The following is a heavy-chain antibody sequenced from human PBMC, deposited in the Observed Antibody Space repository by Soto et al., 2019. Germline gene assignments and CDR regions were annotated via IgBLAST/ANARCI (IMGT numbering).Heavy chain of an antibody. CDR1: GFSVSSNY. Sequence: GGSLRLSCAASGFSVSSNYMSWVRQAPGKGLEWVSVIYSAGSTYYADSVKGRFTISRDYSKNTLYLQMNSLRAEDSAVYYCARELYSSHWYYFDYCGLGTLVTVSS. CDR2: IYSAGST. J-gene: IGHJ4*02. D-gene: IGHD6-13*01. CDR3: ARELYSSHWYYFDY. V-gene: IGHV3-66*01.